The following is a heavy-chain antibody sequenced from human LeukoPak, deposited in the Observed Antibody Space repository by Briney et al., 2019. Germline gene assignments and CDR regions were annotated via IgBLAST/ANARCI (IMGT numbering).Heavy chain of an antibody. CDR1: GFSFSSFA. CDR3: ARGQEFDDGVFDS. D-gene: IGHD1-1*01. J-gene: IGHJ4*02. V-gene: IGHV3-23*01. CDR2: NGATA. Sequence: AGGSLRLSCAASGFSFSSFAMTWVRQAPGKGLEWVSTNGATAYNADSVKGRFTISRDNSKNTVYLQMNSLRVEDTAIYYCARGQEFDDGVFDSWGQGTLVTVSS.